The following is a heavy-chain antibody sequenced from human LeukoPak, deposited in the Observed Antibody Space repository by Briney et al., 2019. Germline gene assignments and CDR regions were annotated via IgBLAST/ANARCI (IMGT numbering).Heavy chain of an antibody. J-gene: IGHJ4*02. CDR3: ARDGDVDIVATAFDY. CDR1: GFTFSSYA. CDR2: ISYDGSNK. V-gene: IGHV3-30*04. Sequence: GGSLRLSCAASGFTFSSYAMHWVRQAPGKGLEWVAVISYDGSNKYYADSVKGRFTISRDNSKNTLYLQMNSLRAEDTAVYYCARDGDVDIVATAFDYWGQGTLVTVSS. D-gene: IGHD5-12*01.